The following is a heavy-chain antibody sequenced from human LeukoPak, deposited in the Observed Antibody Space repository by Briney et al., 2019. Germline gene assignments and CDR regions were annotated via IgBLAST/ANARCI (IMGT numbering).Heavy chain of an antibody. CDR1: GFGFSSYA. CDR3: AKDPIPLGYCSSTSCYSVDY. CDR2: FSGCGGST. Sequence: GGSLRLFCGASGFGFSSYAMSWVRQAPREGLGGGLAFSGCGGSTYYADSLKGRFTISRDNSKNTLYLQMNSLRAEDTAVYYCAKDPIPLGYCSSTSCYSVDYWGQGTLVTVSS. V-gene: IGHV3-23*01. D-gene: IGHD2-2*02. J-gene: IGHJ4*02.